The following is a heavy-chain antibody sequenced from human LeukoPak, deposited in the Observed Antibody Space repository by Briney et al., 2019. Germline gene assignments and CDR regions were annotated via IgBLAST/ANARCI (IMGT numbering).Heavy chain of an antibody. D-gene: IGHD4-11*01. CDR1: GFPLRVRW. Sequence: PGGSLRLSCTVSGFPLRVRWTRWVRQVPGRVLGWISLIKKDVFFSTYADAVKGRFTITRDDAKNTLYLQMDSLRADDTAVYYCATDLDYTFDYWGRGTLVTVSS. V-gene: IGHV3-74*03. J-gene: IGHJ4*02. CDR3: ATDLDYTFDY. CDR2: IKKDVFFS.